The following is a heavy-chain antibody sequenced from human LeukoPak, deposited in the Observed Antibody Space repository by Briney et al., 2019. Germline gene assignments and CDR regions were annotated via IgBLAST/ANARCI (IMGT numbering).Heavy chain of an antibody. CDR3: AKGTVFGVVRSGGLDY. CDR2: ISYDGSNK. Sequence: GGSLRLSCAASGFTFSSYGMHWVRQAPGKGLEWVAVISYDGSNKYYADSVKGRFTISRDNSKNTLYLQMNSLRAEDTAVYYCAKGTVFGVVRSGGLDYWGQGTLVTVSS. V-gene: IGHV3-30*18. CDR1: GFTFSSYG. J-gene: IGHJ4*02. D-gene: IGHD3-3*01.